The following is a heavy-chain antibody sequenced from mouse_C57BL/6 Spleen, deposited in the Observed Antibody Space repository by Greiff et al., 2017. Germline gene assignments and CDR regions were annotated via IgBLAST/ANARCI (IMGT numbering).Heavy chain of an antibody. CDR1: GFTFSDYG. D-gene: IGHD2-1*01. Sequence: EVMLVESGGGLVKPGGSLKLSCAASGFTFSDYGMHWVRQAPEKGLEWVAYISSGRSTIYYADTVKGRFTISRDNAKNTLFLQMTSRRSEDTAMYYCARGNYVNAMDYWGRGTSGTVSS. V-gene: IGHV5-17*01. J-gene: IGHJ4*01. CDR2: ISSGRSTI. CDR3: ARGNYVNAMDY.